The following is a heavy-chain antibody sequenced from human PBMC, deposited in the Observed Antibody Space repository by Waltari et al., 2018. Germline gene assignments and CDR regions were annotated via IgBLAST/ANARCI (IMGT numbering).Heavy chain of an antibody. CDR1: GFRDYT. CDR2: ISNSGDMT. V-gene: IGHV3-23*04. J-gene: IGHJ4*02. CDR3: ASAPRPMVSAPFDY. D-gene: IGHD2-15*01. Sequence: EVQLVESGGGLVQPGGSLRLSWSGFGFRDYTMAWVRQAPGKGLEWVSGISNSGDMTSYADSVKGRFTISRDTSKNTLFLQMNGLRAEDTAIYYCASAPRPMVSAPFDYWGQGVLVTVSS.